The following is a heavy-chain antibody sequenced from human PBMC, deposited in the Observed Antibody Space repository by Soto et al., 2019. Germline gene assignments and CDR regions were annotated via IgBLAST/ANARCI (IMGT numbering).Heavy chain of an antibody. V-gene: IGHV4-59*08. CDR3: ARQQYGYPFDY. D-gene: IGHD5-18*01. J-gene: IGHJ4*02. CDR1: GGSISTYY. CDR2: IYYSGST. Sequence: SEALCLTCTVSGGSISTYYWTWIRQPPGKGLEWIGYIYYSGSTNYNPSLKSRVTISVDTSKNQFSLKLSSVAAADTAVYYCARQQYGYPFDYWGQGTLVTVSS.